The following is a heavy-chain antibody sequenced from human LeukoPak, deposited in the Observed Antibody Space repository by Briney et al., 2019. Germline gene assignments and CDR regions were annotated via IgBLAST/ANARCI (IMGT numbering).Heavy chain of an antibody. J-gene: IGHJ3*02. D-gene: IGHD4-17*01. CDR3: ASHGDYDAFDI. Sequence: GGSLTLSCAASRVTFSNYWMHWARHAPGKGLVWVSRINSVGSSTSYADSVRGRFTISRDNARNTLYLQMNSLRAEDTAVYYCASHGDYDAFDIWGQGTMVTVSS. CDR1: RVTFSNYW. V-gene: IGHV3-74*01. CDR2: INSVGSST.